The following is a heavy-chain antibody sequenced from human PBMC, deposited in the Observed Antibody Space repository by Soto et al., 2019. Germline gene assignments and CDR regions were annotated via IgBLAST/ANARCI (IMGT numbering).Heavy chain of an antibody. Sequence: QVQLVESGGGVVQPGRSLRLSCAASGFTFSSYGMHWVRQAPGKGLEWVAVIWYDGSNKYYADSVKGRFTISRDNSKNTLYLQMNCLRAEDGAVYYCARDGFCSGGSCYSDPVFDYWGQGTLVTVSS. D-gene: IGHD2-15*01. CDR2: IWYDGSNK. J-gene: IGHJ4*02. V-gene: IGHV3-33*01. CDR3: ARDGFCSGGSCYSDPVFDY. CDR1: GFTFSSYG.